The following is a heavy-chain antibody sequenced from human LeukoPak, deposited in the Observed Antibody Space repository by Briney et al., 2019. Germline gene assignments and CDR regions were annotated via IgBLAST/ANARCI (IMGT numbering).Heavy chain of an antibody. CDR2: IGSSGTTI. D-gene: IGHD6-19*01. Sequence: GGSLRLSCAVSGFPFSIYEMNWVRQAPGKGLEWVSNIGSSGTTIYYADSVKGRFSISRDNAKSSLYLQMNSLRVEDTAVYYCALLAVASDFDYWGQGALVTVSS. CDR3: ALLAVASDFDY. J-gene: IGHJ4*02. CDR1: GFPFSIYE. V-gene: IGHV3-48*03.